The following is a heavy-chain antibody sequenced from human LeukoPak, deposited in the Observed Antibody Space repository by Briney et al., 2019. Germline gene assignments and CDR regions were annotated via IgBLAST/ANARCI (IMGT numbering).Heavy chain of an antibody. CDR3: ARHHHNGWSDY. J-gene: IGHJ4*02. Sequence: SETLSLTCTVSGGSISSSSYYWGWIRQPPGEGLEWIGSIYYSGSTYYNPSLKSRVTISEDTSKNQFSLKLSSVTAAETAVYYCARHHHNGWSDYWGQGTLVTVSS. CDR2: IYYSGST. D-gene: IGHD6-19*01. CDR1: GGSISSSSYY. V-gene: IGHV4-39*01.